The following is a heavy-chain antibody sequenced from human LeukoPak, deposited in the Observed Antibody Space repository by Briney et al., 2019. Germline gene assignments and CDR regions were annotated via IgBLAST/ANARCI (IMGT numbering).Heavy chain of an antibody. D-gene: IGHD3-16*02. Sequence: GGSLRLSCAASGFTFSSYAMSWVRQAPGKGLEWVSAISGSGGSTYYADSVKGRFTISRDNSKNTLYLQMNSLRAEDTAVYYCAKDRWLRLGELSYFGYWGQGTLVTVSS. CDR2: ISGSGGST. CDR1: GFTFSSYA. J-gene: IGHJ4*02. CDR3: AKDRWLRLGELSYFGY. V-gene: IGHV3-23*01.